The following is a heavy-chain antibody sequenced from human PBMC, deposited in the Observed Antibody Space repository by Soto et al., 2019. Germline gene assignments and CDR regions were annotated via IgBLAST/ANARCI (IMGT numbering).Heavy chain of an antibody. J-gene: IGHJ5*02. CDR2: MNPNSGNT. V-gene: IGHV1-8*01. Sequence: QVQLVQSGAEVKKPGASVKVSCKASGYTFTSYDINWVRQATGQGLEWMGWMNPNSGNTGYAQKFQGRVAMTMNTAISTAYMDLSSLRSEDTAVYYCARERSAAGTGWFDPWGQGTLVTVSS. D-gene: IGHD6-13*01. CDR3: ARERSAAGTGWFDP. CDR1: GYTFTSYD.